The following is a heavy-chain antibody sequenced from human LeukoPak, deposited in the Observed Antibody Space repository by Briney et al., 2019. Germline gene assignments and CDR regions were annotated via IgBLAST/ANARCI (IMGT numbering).Heavy chain of an antibody. CDR1: GFTFGKYW. CDR2: IKLDGSEK. CDR3: ARDQYDTWSRRGNFDS. D-gene: IGHD3-3*01. V-gene: IGHV3-7*03. J-gene: IGHJ4*02. Sequence: GGSLRLSCVASGFTFGKYWMSWVRQAPGKGLEWVANIKLDGSEKNYVDSVKGRFTISRDNTKDSLYLQMNSLRAEDTAVFYCARDQYDTWSRRGNFDSWGQGTLVIVSS.